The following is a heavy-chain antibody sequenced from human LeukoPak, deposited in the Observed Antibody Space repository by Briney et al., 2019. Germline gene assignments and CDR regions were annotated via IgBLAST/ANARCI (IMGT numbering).Heavy chain of an antibody. CDR2: ISYDGSNK. CDR3: AREVAAYFDY. Sequence: GGSLRLSCAASGFTFSSYAMHWVRQAPGKGLEWVAIISYDGSNKYYADSVKGRFTISRDNSKNTLYLQMNSLSAEDTAVCYCAREVAAYFDYWGQGTLVTVSS. J-gene: IGHJ4*02. CDR1: GFTFSSYA. V-gene: IGHV3-30-3*01. D-gene: IGHD6-6*01.